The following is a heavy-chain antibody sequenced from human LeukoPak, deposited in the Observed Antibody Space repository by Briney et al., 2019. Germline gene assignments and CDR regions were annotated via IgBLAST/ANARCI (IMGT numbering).Heavy chain of an antibody. D-gene: IGHD6-13*01. CDR3: ARGAGASGGRDYYSDY. V-gene: IGHV3-30*04. J-gene: IGHJ4*02. Sequence: PGRSLRLSCAASGFTFSGYALHWVRQAPGKGLEWVAVISNDANNKHYADSVKGRFTISRDNSKSTLYLQMNSLRPEDTAVYYCARGAGASGGRDYYSDYWGQGTLVAVSS. CDR1: GFTFSGYA. CDR2: ISNDANNK.